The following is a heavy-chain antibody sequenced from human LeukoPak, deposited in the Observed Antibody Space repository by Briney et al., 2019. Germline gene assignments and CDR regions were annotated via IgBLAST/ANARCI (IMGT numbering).Heavy chain of an antibody. Sequence: PGGSLRLSCAASGFTFSSYTISWVRQAPGKGLVWVSAISGSGGGTSYADSVKGRFTISRDNSKNTLYLQMNSLRAEDTAVYYCAKRSGYSFDYWGQGTLVTGSS. CDR2: ISGSGGGT. J-gene: IGHJ4*02. CDR1: GFTFSSYT. D-gene: IGHD6-13*01. V-gene: IGHV3-23*01. CDR3: AKRSGYSFDY.